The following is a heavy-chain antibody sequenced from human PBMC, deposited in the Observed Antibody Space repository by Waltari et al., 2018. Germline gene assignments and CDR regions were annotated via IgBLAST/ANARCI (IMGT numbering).Heavy chain of an antibody. CDR2: IDNDGTK. CDR3: ATDGDGDCSLCLAQ. Sequence: EVQLVGAGGGVLQPGGSLGLSCEALGSLISTNYMSWVRQAPGKGLEWVSVIDNDGTKLYADSVKGRFTVSRDNSKNMVHLQMDSLRAEDTAVYYCATDGDGDCSLCLAQWGQGTLVTVSS. V-gene: IGHV3-53*01. D-gene: IGHD2-21*02. J-gene: IGHJ4*02. CDR1: GSLISTNY.